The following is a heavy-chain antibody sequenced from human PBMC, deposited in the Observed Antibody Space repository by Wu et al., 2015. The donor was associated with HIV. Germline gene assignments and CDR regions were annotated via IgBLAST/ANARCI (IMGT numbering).Heavy chain of an antibody. D-gene: IGHD4-11*01. CDR3: MRRQQLLDQ. CDR1: GGTFSSYT. Sequence: QVQLEQSGTELKKPRSSVKISCKAFGGTFSSYTINWVRQGPGQGLEWMGRILPLYGTTDYAQKFRGRVTITADESTNTAYMEIRGLRSDDTAVYYCMRRQQLLDQWGQGXWSLSPQ. J-gene: IGHJ4*02. CDR2: ILPLYGTT. V-gene: IGHV1-69*13.